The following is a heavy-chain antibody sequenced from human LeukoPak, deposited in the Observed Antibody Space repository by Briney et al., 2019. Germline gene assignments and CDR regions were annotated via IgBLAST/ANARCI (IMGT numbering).Heavy chain of an antibody. D-gene: IGHD5-18*01. CDR3: AKSGYSYGHHEDYYYYCMDV. V-gene: IGHV3-30*02. J-gene: IGHJ6*03. Sequence: GGSLRLSCVASGFTLSSYGMHWVRQAPGKGLEWVALILYDGSNKYYADSVKGRFTISRDNSKNTLYLRMNSLRAEDTAVYYCAKSGYSYGHHEDYYYYCMDVWGKGTTVTVSS. CDR2: ILYDGSNK. CDR1: GFTLSSYG.